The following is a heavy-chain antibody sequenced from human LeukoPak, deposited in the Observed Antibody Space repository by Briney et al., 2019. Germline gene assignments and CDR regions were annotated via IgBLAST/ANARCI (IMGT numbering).Heavy chain of an antibody. D-gene: IGHD3-10*01. CDR3: ARSWGYFAAGTYYRRHNWFDP. CDR1: SGSFSTYY. Sequence: TSETLSLTCSVYSGSFSTYYWSWIRQPPGKGLEWIGEINHSGSTNYNPSLKSRVTISVDTSKNHFSLRLRSVTAADTAVYYCARSWGYFAAGTYYRRHNWFDPWGQGTLVTVSS. V-gene: IGHV4-34*01. CDR2: INHSGST. J-gene: IGHJ5*02.